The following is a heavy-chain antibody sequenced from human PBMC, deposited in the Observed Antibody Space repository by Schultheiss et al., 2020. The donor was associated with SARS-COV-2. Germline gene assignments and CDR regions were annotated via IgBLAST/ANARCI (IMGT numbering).Heavy chain of an antibody. CDR3: AKVATVATYFDY. J-gene: IGHJ4*02. V-gene: IGHV3-23*01. D-gene: IGHD4-23*01. CDR1: GLTFRSYA. CDR2: ISASGGAT. Sequence: GGSLRLSCGVSGLTFRSYAMSWVRQAPGKGLEWVTSISASGGATYYTDSVKGRFTISRDNSRNTLYLQMNSLRAEDTAVYYCAKVATVATYFDYWGQGTPVTVSS.